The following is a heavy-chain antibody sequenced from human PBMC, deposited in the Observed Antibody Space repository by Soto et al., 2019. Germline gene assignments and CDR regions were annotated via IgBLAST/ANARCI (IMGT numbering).Heavy chain of an antibody. V-gene: IGHV3-23*01. J-gene: IGHJ4*02. CDR1: GLTFSNYA. CDR3: AKNQERELPRVIDF. Sequence: GGSLRLSCATSGLTFSNYAMSWVRQAPGGGLEWVSSMSGSSSTTYYADSVRGRFTISRDRSKNTLYLQMSSLRAEYTALYYCAKNQERELPRVIDFWGQGTLVTVSS. CDR2: MSGSSSTT. D-gene: IGHD1-7*01.